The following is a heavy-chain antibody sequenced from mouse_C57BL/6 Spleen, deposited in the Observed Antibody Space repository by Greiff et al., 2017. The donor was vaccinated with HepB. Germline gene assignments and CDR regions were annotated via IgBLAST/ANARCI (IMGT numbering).Heavy chain of an antibody. J-gene: IGHJ4*01. D-gene: IGHD1-1*02. CDR1: GYTFTDYY. Sequence: QVQLQQSGAELVKPGASVKISCKASGYTFTDYYINWVKQRPGQGLEWIGKIGPGSGSTYYNEKFKGKATLTEDKFSSTAYIQLSSLTSEDAAVYFWARDGAYAMDYWGQGTSVTVSS. CDR2: IGPGSGST. V-gene: IGHV1-77*01. CDR3: ARDGAYAMDY.